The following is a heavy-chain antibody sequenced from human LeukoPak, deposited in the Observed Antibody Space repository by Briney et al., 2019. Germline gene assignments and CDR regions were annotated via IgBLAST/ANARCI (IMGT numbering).Heavy chain of an antibody. CDR2: IHRSGNT. CDR3: ARDPGYGLGVDYGDY. CDR1: GFTVSGNY. D-gene: IGHD3-10*01. J-gene: IGHJ4*02. V-gene: IGHV3-66*01. Sequence: GGSLRLSCAASGFTVSGNYMSWVRQAPGKGLEWLSVIHRSGNTYYADSVKGRFTISRDSSKNTVFLQMDSLRAEDTAVYYCARDPGYGLGVDYGDYWGQETLVTVSS.